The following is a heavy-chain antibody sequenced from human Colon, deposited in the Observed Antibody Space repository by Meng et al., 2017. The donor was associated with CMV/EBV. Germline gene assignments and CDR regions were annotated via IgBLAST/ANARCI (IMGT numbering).Heavy chain of an antibody. Sequence: SCAASGFTCSSYGSHWVRQAPGKGLEWVATISPDGSIKHYADSVKGRLTITRDNSKNTLDLQVNSLRPEDTAVYYCASDYYDISGNGHWGQGTLVTVSS. CDR1: GFTCSSYG. J-gene: IGHJ4*02. V-gene: IGHV3-30*04. D-gene: IGHD3-22*01. CDR3: ASDYYDISGNGH. CDR2: ISPDGSIK.